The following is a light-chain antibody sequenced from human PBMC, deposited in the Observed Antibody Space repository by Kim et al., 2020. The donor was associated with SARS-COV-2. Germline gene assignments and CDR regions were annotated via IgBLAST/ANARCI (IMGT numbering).Light chain of an antibody. J-gene: IGKJ2*01. Sequence: GSPGEVATRSASAMRNVGSKLAWYQQKPGQATRLIIYNASTRATDVPARFSGTGSGTEFTLTISSLQSADFAIYYCQQYGNWPYTFGQGTKLEI. CDR3: QQYGNWPYT. CDR1: RNVGSK. CDR2: NAS. V-gene: IGKV3-15*01.